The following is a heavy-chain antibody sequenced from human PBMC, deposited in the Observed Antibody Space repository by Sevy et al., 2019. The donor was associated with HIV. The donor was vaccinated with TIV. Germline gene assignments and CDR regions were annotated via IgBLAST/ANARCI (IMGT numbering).Heavy chain of an antibody. CDR1: GFTFSSYS. V-gene: IGHV3-21*01. CDR2: ISSSSSYI. D-gene: IGHD2-15*01. CDR3: ARSGYCSGGSCPDAFDI. Sequence: GGSLRLSCAASGFTFSSYSMNWVRQAPGKGLEWVSSISSSSSYIYYADSVKGRFTISRDNAKNSLYLQMNSLRAEDTAVYSCARSGYCSGGSCPDAFDIWGQGTMVTVSS. J-gene: IGHJ3*02.